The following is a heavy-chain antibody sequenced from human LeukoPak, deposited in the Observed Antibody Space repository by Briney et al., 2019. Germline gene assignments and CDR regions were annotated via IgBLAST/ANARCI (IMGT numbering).Heavy chain of an antibody. D-gene: IGHD7-27*01. V-gene: IGHV4-34*01. Sequence: PSETLSLTCAVYGGSFTDYTWTWLRQSPEKGLEWIGEINDSGTTHYNPSLKSRVTVSVDTAKHQFSLRMRSLTAADTAVYYCARGLGLEGLDYWGQGTLVTVSS. J-gene: IGHJ4*02. CDR3: ARGLGLEGLDY. CDR1: GGSFTDYT. CDR2: INDSGTT.